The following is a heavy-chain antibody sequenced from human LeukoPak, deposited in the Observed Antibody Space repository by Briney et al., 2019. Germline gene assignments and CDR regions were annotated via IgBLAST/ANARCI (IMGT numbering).Heavy chain of an antibody. CDR1: GGSISSYY. Sequence: SETLSLTCTVSGGSISSYYWSWIRQPPGKGLEWIGYIYYSGSTNYNPSLKSRVTISVDTSKNQFSLKLSSVTAADTAVYYCARLRSSEEFDYWGQGTLVTVSS. CDR2: IYYSGST. J-gene: IGHJ4*02. V-gene: IGHV4-59*08. CDR3: ARLRSSEEFDY. D-gene: IGHD6-25*01.